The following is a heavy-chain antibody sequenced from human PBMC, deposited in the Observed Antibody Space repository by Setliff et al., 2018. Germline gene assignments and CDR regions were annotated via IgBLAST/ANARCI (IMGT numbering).Heavy chain of an antibody. CDR1: GGSFSGYY. J-gene: IGHJ6*02. V-gene: IGHV4-34*12. CDR3: ARVSIAAPSYYGMDV. CDR2: IIHSGST. D-gene: IGHD2-21*01. Sequence: ETLSLTCAVYGGSFSGYYWSWIRQPPGKRLEWIGEIIHSGSTNYNPSLKSRVTISIDTSKNQFSLKLNSVTAADMAVYYCARVSIAAPSYYGMDVWGRGTTVTVSS.